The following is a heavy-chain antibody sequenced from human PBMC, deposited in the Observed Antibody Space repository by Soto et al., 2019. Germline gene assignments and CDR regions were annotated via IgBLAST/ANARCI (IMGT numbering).Heavy chain of an antibody. V-gene: IGHV1-58*02. CDR1: GFTFTSSA. Sequence: SVKVSCKASGFTFTSSAMQWVRQARGQRLEWIGWIVVGSGNTNYAQKFQERVTITRDMSTSTAYMELSSLRSEDTAVYYCAADRGLRFLEWLPDYWGQGTLVTVSS. J-gene: IGHJ4*02. CDR2: IVVGSGNT. CDR3: AADRGLRFLEWLPDY. D-gene: IGHD3-3*01.